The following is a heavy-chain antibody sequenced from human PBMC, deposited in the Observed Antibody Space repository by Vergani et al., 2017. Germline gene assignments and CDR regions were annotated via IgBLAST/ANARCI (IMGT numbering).Heavy chain of an antibody. CDR2: INPNSGGT. CDR1: GYTFTGYY. Sequence: QVQLVQSGAEVKKPGASVKVSCKASGYTFTGYYMHWVRQAPGQGLEWMGWINPNSGGTNYAQQFQGRVTMTRDTSNSTAYMELSRLRSDDTAVYYCARDGPGPNCSSTSCHYYYYYYMDVWGKGTTVTVSS. V-gene: IGHV1-2*02. CDR3: ARDGPGPNCSSTSCHYYYYYYMDV. J-gene: IGHJ6*03. D-gene: IGHD2-2*01.